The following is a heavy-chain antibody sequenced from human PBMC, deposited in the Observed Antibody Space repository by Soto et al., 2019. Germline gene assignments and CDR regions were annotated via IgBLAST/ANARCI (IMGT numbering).Heavy chain of an antibody. CDR3: ARDPPYYDFWSGYYYHGMDV. D-gene: IGHD3-3*01. Sequence: PSETLSLTCRASGGSISTYYWSWIRQSAGRGSEWLGRIYTSGSTNYNPSLKSRVTMSVDTSKNQFSLKLSSVTAADTAVYYCARDPPYYDFWSGYYYHGMDVWGQGTTVTASS. V-gene: IGHV4-4*07. CDR1: GGSISTYY. J-gene: IGHJ6*02. CDR2: IYTSGST.